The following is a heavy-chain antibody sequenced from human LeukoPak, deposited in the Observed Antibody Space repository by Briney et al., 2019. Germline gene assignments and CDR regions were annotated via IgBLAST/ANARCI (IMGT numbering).Heavy chain of an antibody. J-gene: IGHJ4*02. CDR2: IWYDGSNK. CDR1: GFTFSSYG. Sequence: PGRSLRLSCAASGFTFSSYGMHWVSQAPGKGLEWVAVIWYDGSNKYYADSVKGRFTISRDNSKNTLYLQMNSLRAEDTAVYYCARGGQLWFGEVDYWGQGTLVTVSS. CDR3: ARGGQLWFGEVDY. V-gene: IGHV3-33*01. D-gene: IGHD3-10*01.